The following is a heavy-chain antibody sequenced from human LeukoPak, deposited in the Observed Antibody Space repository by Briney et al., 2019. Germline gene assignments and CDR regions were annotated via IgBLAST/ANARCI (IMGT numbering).Heavy chain of an antibody. CDR3: ARAKGNSNYPYYYMDV. D-gene: IGHD4-11*01. Sequence: PSETLSLTCTVSGGSISNYYWSWVRQPPGKGLEWIGYIYYSGSTNYSPSLKSRVTISVDMSKNQFSLKLGSVTAADTAVYYCARAKGNSNYPYYYMDVWGKRTTVTVSS. J-gene: IGHJ6*03. V-gene: IGHV4-59*01. CDR1: GGSISNYY. CDR2: IYYSGST.